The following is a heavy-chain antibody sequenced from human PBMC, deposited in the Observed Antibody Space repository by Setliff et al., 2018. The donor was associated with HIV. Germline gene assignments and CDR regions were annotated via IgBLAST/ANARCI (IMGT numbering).Heavy chain of an antibody. D-gene: IGHD1-26*01. Sequence: GGSLRLSCAASGFTFDDYGMSWVRQRPGKGLEWVGGITWNGESTGYADSLKGRVTISRDNAANSVYLQMDSLRAEDTALYYCVRTWGLYWFDFWGQGTLVTVSS. J-gene: IGHJ4*02. V-gene: IGHV3-20*04. CDR2: ITWNGEST. CDR3: VRTWGLYWFDF. CDR1: GFTFDDYG.